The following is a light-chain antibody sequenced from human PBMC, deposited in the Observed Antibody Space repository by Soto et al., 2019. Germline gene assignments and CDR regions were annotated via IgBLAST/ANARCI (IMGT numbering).Light chain of an antibody. J-gene: IGKJ1*01. Sequence: EIVMTQSPATLSVSPGERATLSCRASQSVYNNLAWYQQKPGQAPRLLIYGASTRATGSPDRFSASGSGTDFTLTISRLEPEDFAVYYCQQYGSSPATFGQGTKVDIK. V-gene: IGKV3-20*01. CDR3: QQYGSSPAT. CDR1: QSVYNN. CDR2: GAS.